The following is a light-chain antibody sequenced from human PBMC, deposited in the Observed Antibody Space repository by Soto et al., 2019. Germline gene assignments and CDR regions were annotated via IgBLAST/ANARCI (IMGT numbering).Light chain of an antibody. J-gene: IGLJ3*02. CDR2: EGS. Sequence: QSALTQPASVSGSPGQSNTISCTGTSSDVGSYNLVSWYQQHPGKAPKRMIYEGSKRPSGVSNHFSGSKSGNTASLTISGLQAEDEADYYCCSYAGSSTLVFGGGTKVTVL. CDR3: CSYAGSSTLV. V-gene: IGLV2-23*01. CDR1: SSDVGSYNL.